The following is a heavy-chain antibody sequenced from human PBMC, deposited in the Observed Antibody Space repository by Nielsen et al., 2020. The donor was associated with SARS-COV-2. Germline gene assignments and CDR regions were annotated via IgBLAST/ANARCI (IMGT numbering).Heavy chain of an antibody. Sequence: WALQAPGHGLEWMGWMNPNSGNTGYAQKFQVRVTMTRDPSTSTVYMELSSLRSEDTAVNYCAGEGRLGYCSSTSFDTNAFDIWGQGTMVTVSS. D-gene: IGHD2-2*02. V-gene: IGHV1-8*01. J-gene: IGHJ3*02. CDR2: MNPNSGNT. CDR3: AGEGRLGYCSSTSFDTNAFDI.